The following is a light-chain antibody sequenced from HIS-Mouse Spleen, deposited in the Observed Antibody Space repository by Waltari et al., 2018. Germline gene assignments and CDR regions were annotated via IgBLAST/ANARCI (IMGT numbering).Light chain of an antibody. CDR2: EDS. CDR3: YSTDSSGNHRV. CDR1: ALPKKS. J-gene: IGLJ2*01. Sequence: SYELTQPPSVSVSPGQTARITCSGDALPKKSAYWYQQKSGQAPVLVLYEDSKRPSGIPVGCSGSSSGTMATLTISGAQVEDEADYYCYSTDSSGNHRVFGGGTKLTVL. V-gene: IGLV3-10*01.